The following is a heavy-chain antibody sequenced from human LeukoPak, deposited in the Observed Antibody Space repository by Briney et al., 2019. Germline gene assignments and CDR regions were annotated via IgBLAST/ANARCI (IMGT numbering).Heavy chain of an antibody. V-gene: IGHV4-34*01. D-gene: IGHD1-26*01. CDR2: INHSGST. Sequence: KPSETLSLTCAAYGGSFSGYYWSWIRQPPGKGLEWIGEINHSGSTNYNPSLKSRVTISVDTSKSQFSLSLSSVTAADTAVYYCARWGATTAYYYYYALDVWGQGTTVAVSS. J-gene: IGHJ6*02. CDR3: ARWGATTAYYYYYALDV. CDR1: GGSFSGYY.